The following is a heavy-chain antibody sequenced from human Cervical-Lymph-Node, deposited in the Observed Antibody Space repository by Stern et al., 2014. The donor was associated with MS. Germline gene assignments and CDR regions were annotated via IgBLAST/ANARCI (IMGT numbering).Heavy chain of an antibody. CDR1: GGSISSGDYS. D-gene: IGHD4-17*01. V-gene: IGHV4-30-2*01. J-gene: IGHJ3*02. CDR2: IYHSGST. CDR3: ARSSTVTPNAFDI. Sequence: VQLVESGSGLVKPSQTLSLTCAVSGGSISSGDYSWSWIRQPPGKGLEWIGYIYHSGSTYYNPSLKSRVTIPVDRSKNQFSLKLSSVTAADTAVYYCARSSTVTPNAFDIWGQGTMVTVSS.